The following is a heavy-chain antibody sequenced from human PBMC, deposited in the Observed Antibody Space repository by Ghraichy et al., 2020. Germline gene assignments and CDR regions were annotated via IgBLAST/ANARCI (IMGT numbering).Heavy chain of an antibody. Sequence: SQTLSLTCTVSGGSVSSADSNWNWIRQPPGKGLEWIGYIYYSGSTYYNPSLKSRVTISVDTSKNQFSLKLSSVTAADTAVYYCTRDRRLGSYESGMAIWAQGATVPVS. V-gene: IGHV4-31*03. J-gene: IGHJ6*02. D-gene: IGHD1-26*01. CDR2: IYYSGST. CDR1: GGSVSSADSN. CDR3: TRDRRLGSYESGMAI.